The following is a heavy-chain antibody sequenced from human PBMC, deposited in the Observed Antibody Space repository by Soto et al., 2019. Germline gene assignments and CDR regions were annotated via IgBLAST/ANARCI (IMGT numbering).Heavy chain of an antibody. J-gene: IGHJ4*02. D-gene: IGHD3-10*01. V-gene: IGHV3-23*01. CDR1: GFTFSSYA. CDR2: FTGSGNT. CDR3: AREFGWGSPSYDH. Sequence: EVQLLESAGGLVQPGGSLRLSCAASGFTFSSYAMSWVRQAPGKGLEWVSTFTGSGNTYYADSVKGRFTISRDNSRNTLFLQMNSVRADDASVYYCAREFGWGSPSYDHWGLGTLVNVSS.